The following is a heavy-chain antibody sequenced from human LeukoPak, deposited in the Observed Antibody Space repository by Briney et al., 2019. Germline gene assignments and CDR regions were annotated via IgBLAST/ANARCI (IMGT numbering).Heavy chain of an antibody. CDR3: AKGRVVNWFDP. Sequence: PGGSLRLSCAAASGFTFSPYSMTWVRQGPGKGLEWVSTISGNGANTYYGDSVKGRFTISRDNSKNTLYLQMNSLRVDDTAVYYCAKGRVVNWFDPWGQGTLVTVSS. J-gene: IGHJ5*02. D-gene: IGHD3-22*01. CDR2: ISGNGANT. CDR1: GFTFSPYS. V-gene: IGHV3-23*01.